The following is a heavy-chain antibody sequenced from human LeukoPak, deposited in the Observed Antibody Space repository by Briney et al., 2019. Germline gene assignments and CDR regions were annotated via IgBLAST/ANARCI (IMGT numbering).Heavy chain of an antibody. CDR1: GFTFSSYA. Sequence: GGSLRLSCAASGFTFSSYAMSWVRQAPGKGLEWVSAISGSGGSTYYADSVKGRFTISRDNSKNTLYLQMNSLRAEDTAVYYCARGQPNYYDSSGYYSIPEYFQHWGQGTLVTVSS. D-gene: IGHD3-22*01. CDR2: ISGSGGST. V-gene: IGHV3-23*01. CDR3: ARGQPNYYDSSGYYSIPEYFQH. J-gene: IGHJ1*01.